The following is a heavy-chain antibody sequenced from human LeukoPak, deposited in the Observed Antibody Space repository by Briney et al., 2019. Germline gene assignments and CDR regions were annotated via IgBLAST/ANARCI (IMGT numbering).Heavy chain of an antibody. Sequence: SETLSLSCADSGGSISSSSYYWGSIRQPPGKGLEWIGSIYYSGSTYYNPSLKSRVTISVDTSKNQFSLKLSSVTAADTAVYYCARKVIVAAREPYFDYWGQGTLVTVSS. V-gene: IGHV4-39*07. CDR2: IYYSGST. D-gene: IGHD3-22*01. J-gene: IGHJ4*02. CDR3: ARKVIVAAREPYFDY. CDR1: GGSISSSSYY.